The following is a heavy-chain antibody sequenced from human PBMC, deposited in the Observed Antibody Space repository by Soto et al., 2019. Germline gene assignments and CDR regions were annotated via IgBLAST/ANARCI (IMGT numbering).Heavy chain of an antibody. V-gene: IGHV4-31*03. CDR2: IYYSGSI. CDR3: ASQDTAMDV. CDR1: GGSISRGGYL. Sequence: SETLSLTSTVSGGSISRGGYLWTWLRQHPVKVLEWIVYIYYSGSIYYNPALKSRVTISVDTSKNPFSLKQSSVTAADTAVYYCASQDTAMDVWGQGTTVTVS. J-gene: IGHJ6*02. D-gene: IGHD5-18*01.